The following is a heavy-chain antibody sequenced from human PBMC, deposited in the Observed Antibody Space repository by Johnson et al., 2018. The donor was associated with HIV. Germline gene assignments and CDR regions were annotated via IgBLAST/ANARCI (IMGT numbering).Heavy chain of an antibody. D-gene: IGHD3-10*01. CDR1: GFSVSSNY. V-gene: IGHV3-66*01. J-gene: IGHJ3*02. Sequence: VQLVESGGGLVQPGGSLRLSCSASGFSVSSNYMTWVRQAPGKGLEWVSVIYSGGNTYYADSVKGRFSISRDNSKNTLYLQMNSLRAEDTAVYYCAKDRDYYGSGLIWGQGTMVTVSS. CDR3: AKDRDYYGSGLI. CDR2: IYSGGNT.